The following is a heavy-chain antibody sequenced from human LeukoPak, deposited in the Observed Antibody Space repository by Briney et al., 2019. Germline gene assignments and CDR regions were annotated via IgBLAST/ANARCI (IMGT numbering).Heavy chain of an antibody. CDR1: GYTFTSYD. Sequence: VASVKGSCKASGYTFTSYDINWVRQATGQGLGWMGWMNPNSGNTGYAQKFQGRVTMTRNTSISTAYMELSSLRSEDTAVYYCARAVRSGAYYYYYGMDVWGQGTTVTVSS. CDR2: MNPNSGNT. J-gene: IGHJ6*02. V-gene: IGHV1-8*01. CDR3: ARAVRSGAYYYYYGMDV. D-gene: IGHD2-15*01.